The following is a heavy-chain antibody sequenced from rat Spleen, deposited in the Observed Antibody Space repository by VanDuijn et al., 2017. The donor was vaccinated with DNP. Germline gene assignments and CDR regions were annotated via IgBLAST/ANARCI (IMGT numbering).Heavy chain of an antibody. J-gene: IGHJ3*01. CDR1: GYTFTSYA. CDR2: IAPGSGDT. CDR3: ARHEGNYDGSYYPY. Sequence: QVQLQQSGAELAKPGSSVKISCKASGYTFTSYAIHWIKQTTGQALEWTGYIAPGSGDTKYNEKFKGKATLTVDKSSSTAYMQLYSLTPVDTAVYYCARHEGNYDGSYYPYWGQGTLVTVAS. D-gene: IGHD1-12*02. V-gene: IGHV1-57*01.